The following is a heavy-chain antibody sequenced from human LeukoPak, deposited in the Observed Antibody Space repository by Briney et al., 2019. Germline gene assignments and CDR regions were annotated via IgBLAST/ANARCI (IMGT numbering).Heavy chain of an antibody. CDR2: ISGSGDII. Sequence: GGSLRLSCTASGFTFSAYPMTWVRQAPGKGLEWVSYISGSGDIIYYADSVKGRFTISRDNAKNTLYLQMNSLRAEDTAVYYCAKSSYYDSSGFYREYYFDYWGQGTLVTVSS. D-gene: IGHD3-22*01. CDR3: AKSSYYDSSGFYREYYFDY. CDR1: GFTFSAYP. V-gene: IGHV3-48*04. J-gene: IGHJ4*02.